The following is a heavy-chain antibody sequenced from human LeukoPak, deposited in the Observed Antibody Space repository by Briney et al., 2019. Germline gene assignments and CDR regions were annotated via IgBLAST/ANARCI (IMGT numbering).Heavy chain of an antibody. Sequence: PGGSLRLSCAASGFTFSDFAMNWVRQAPGKGLEWVSSITRVSTYTYYSESVQGRFTISRDNHKDLLYLQLNSLIGDESRIYYCTRDRNDYGDPDAFDIWGQGTVVTVSS. CDR1: GFTFSDFA. CDR2: ITRVSTYT. D-gene: IGHD4-17*01. V-gene: IGHV3-21*01. CDR3: TRDRNDYGDPDAFDI. J-gene: IGHJ3*02.